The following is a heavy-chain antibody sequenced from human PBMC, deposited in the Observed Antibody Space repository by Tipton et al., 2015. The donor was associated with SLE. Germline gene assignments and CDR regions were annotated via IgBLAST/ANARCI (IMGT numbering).Heavy chain of an antibody. D-gene: IGHD6-19*01. J-gene: IGHJ4*02. CDR1: GGSISSSSYY. Sequence: TLSLTCTVSGGSISSSSYYWGWIRQPPGKGLEWIGSIYYSGSTYYNPSLKSRVTIYVDTSKNQFSLKLSSVTAADTAVYYCAGYASGWYNGPGYWGQGTLVTASP. CDR3: AGYASGWYNGPGY. CDR2: IYYSGST. V-gene: IGHV4-39*01.